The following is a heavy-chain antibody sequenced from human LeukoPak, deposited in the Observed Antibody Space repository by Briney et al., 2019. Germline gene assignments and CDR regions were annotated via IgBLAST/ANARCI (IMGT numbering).Heavy chain of an antibody. V-gene: IGHV3-66*01. CDR3: ARDSYSSSSAY. CDR1: GFTVSSNY. D-gene: IGHD6-13*01. Sequence: GGSLRLSCAASGFTVSSNYMSWVRQAPGKGLEWVSVIYSGGSTYYADSVQGRFTISRDNSKNTLYLQMNSLRAEDTAVYYCARDSYSSSSAYWGQGTLATLSS. CDR2: IYSGGST. J-gene: IGHJ4*02.